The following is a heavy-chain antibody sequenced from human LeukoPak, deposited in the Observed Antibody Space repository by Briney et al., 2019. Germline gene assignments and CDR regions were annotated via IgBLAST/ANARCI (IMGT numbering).Heavy chain of an antibody. CDR3: ARDRGWDFDY. D-gene: IGHD1-26*01. CDR2: INPNSGGT. Sequence: ASVQVSCKASGYTFTGYYMHWVRQAPGQGLEWMGWINPNSGGTNFAQRFQGRVTMTRDTSISTAYMELSRLRSDDTAVYYCARDRGWDFDYWGQGTLVTVSS. V-gene: IGHV1-2*02. CDR1: GYTFTGYY. J-gene: IGHJ4*02.